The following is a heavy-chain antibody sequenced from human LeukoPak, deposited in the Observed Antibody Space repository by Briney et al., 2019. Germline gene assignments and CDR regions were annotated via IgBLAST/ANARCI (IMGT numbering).Heavy chain of an antibody. D-gene: IGHD6-13*01. CDR3: AQKSTGTFDI. CDR1: GLTFSSSA. V-gene: IGHV3-30*02. CDR2: IQFDGIKK. J-gene: IGHJ3*02. Sequence: PGGSLRLSCAASGLTFSSSAMHWVRQAPGKGLEWVAYIQFDGIKKFYSDSVKGRLTISRDNSKNTLFLQMSSLTTEDTAVYYCAQKSTGTFDIWGQGTVVTVSP.